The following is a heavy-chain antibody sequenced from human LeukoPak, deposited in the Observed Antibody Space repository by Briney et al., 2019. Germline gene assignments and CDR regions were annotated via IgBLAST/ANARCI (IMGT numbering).Heavy chain of an antibody. CDR2: IYHSGST. V-gene: IGHV4-38-2*01. CDR1: GYSISSGYY. CDR3: ARRHERPDIVVVQGAFDI. D-gene: IGHD2-2*01. J-gene: IGHJ3*02. Sequence: SETLSLTCAVSGYSISSGYYWGWIRQPPGKGLEWIGSIYHSGSTYYNPSLKSRVTISVDTSKNQFSLKLSSVTAADTAVYYRARRHERPDIVVVQGAFDIWGQGTMVTVSS.